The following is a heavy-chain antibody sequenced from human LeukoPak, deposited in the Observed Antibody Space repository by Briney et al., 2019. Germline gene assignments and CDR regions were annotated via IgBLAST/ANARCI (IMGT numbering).Heavy chain of an antibody. CDR1: GFTFSSYA. V-gene: IGHV3-30*04. CDR3: AREDCSGGSCYSAGYYYYGMDV. D-gene: IGHD2-15*01. J-gene: IGHJ6*02. Sequence: PGGSLRLSCAASGFTFSSYAMHWVRQAPGKGLEWVAVISYDGSNKYYADSVKGRFTISRDNSKNTPYLQMNSLRAEDTAVYYCAREDCSGGSCYSAGYYYYGMDVWGQGTTVTVSS. CDR2: ISYDGSNK.